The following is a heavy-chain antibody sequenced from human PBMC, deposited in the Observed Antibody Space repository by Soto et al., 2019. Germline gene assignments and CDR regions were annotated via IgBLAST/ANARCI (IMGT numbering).Heavy chain of an antibody. CDR1: GDSVSSNSAA. Sequence: SQTLSLTCAISGDSVSSNSAAWNWIRQSPSRGLEWLGRTYYRSKWYNDYAVSVKSRITINPDTSKNQFSLQLNSVTPEDTAVYYCAKLTYALLRFFDAFDIWGQGTMVTVSS. CDR3: AKLTYALLRFFDAFDI. D-gene: IGHD2-15*01. CDR2: TYYRSKWYN. J-gene: IGHJ3*02. V-gene: IGHV6-1*01.